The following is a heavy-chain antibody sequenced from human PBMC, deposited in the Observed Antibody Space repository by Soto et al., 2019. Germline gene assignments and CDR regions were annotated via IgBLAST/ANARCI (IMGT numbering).Heavy chain of an antibody. J-gene: IGHJ5*02. CDR2: IFYSGST. D-gene: IGHD1-20*01. Sequence: SETLSLTCTVSAGSISSYYWSWIRQPPGKGLEWIGYIFYSGSTNYNPSLKSRVTISVDTSKSQFSLRLSSVTAADTAVYYCARDGATEGITWGQGTLVTVSS. V-gene: IGHV4-59*01. CDR1: AGSISSYY. CDR3: ARDGATEGIT.